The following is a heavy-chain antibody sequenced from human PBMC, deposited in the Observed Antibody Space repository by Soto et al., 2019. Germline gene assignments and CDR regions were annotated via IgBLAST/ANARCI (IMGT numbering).Heavy chain of an antibody. J-gene: IGHJ4*02. Sequence: GGSLRLSCAASGFTFSSYAMSWVRQAPGKGLEWVSAISGSGGSTYYEDSVKDRFTISRDNSKNTMYLQMNSLRAEDKDVYYGAKDKGDIVVGPAATLGYFDYWGQGTLVTVSS. CDR2: ISGSGGST. V-gene: IGHV3-23*01. CDR1: GFTFSSYA. CDR3: AKDKGDIVVGPAATLGYFDY. D-gene: IGHD2-2*01.